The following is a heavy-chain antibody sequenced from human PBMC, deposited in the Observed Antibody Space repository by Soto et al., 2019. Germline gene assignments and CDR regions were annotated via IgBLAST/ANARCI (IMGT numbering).Heavy chain of an antibody. V-gene: IGHV3-48*02. CDR3: ARGYYDYVWGSYPPDY. J-gene: IGHJ4*02. D-gene: IGHD3-16*02. Sequence: GSLRLSCAASGFTFSSYSMNWVRQAPGKGLEWVSYISSSSSTIYYADSVKGRFTISRDNAKNSLYLQMNSLRDEDTAVYYCARGYYDYVWGSYPPDYWGQGTLVTVSS. CDR2: ISSSSSTI. CDR1: GFTFSSYS.